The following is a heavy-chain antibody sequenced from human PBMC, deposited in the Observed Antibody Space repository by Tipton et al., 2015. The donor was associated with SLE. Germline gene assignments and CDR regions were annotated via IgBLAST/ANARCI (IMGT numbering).Heavy chain of an antibody. CDR1: GFTFSSYE. D-gene: IGHD5-12*01. J-gene: IGHJ4*02. Sequence: LRLSCAASGFTFSSYEMNWVRQPPGKGLEWIGEINHSGSTNNNPSLKSRVTISVDTSKNQFSLKLSSVTAADTAVYYCARGGNGYSGYDFDYWGQGTLVTVSP. CDR2: INHSGST. CDR3: ARGGNGYSGYDFDY. V-gene: IGHV4-34*01.